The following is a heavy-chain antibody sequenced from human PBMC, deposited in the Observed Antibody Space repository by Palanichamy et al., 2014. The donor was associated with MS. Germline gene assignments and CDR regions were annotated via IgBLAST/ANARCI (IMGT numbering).Heavy chain of an antibody. V-gene: IGHV1-3*01. Sequence: QVQLVQSGREVKKPGASVKVPCKANGYMFSGYAIHWVRQAPGQRLEWMGWINAGGGNTKYSQKFQDRVTIVMDISASTASMELSSLTFDDTAVYYCARQDSGSYYFDYWGQGTLVTVSS. CDR1: GYMFSGYA. CDR3: ARQDSGSYYFDY. J-gene: IGHJ4*02. D-gene: IGHD1-26*01. CDR2: INAGGGNT.